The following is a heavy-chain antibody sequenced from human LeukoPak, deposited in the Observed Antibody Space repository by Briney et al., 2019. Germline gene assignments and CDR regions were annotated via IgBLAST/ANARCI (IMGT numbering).Heavy chain of an antibody. D-gene: IGHD6-13*01. V-gene: IGHV4-59*08. Sequence: PSETLSLTCTVSGGSISSYYWSWIRQPPGKGLEWIGYIYYSGSTNYNPSLKSRVTISVDTSKNQFSLKLSSVTAADTAVYYCARHVLAAAQYNWFDPWAREPWSPSPQ. CDR2: IYYSGST. CDR3: ARHVLAAAQYNWFDP. CDR1: GGSISSYY. J-gene: IGHJ5*02.